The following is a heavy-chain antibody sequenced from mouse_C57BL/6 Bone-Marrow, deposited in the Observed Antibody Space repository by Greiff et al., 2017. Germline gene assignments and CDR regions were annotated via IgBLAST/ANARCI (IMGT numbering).Heavy chain of an antibody. CDR3: ARAYGYDWYFDV. CDR1: GFTFSSYG. CDR2: ISSGGSYT. Sequence: VQLKESGGDLVKPGGSLKLSCAASGFTFSSYGMSWVRQTPDKRLEWVATISSGGSYTYYPDSVKGRFTISRDNAKNTLYLQMSSLKSEDTAMYYCARAYGYDWYFDVWGTGTTVTVSS. V-gene: IGHV5-6*01. D-gene: IGHD2-2*01. J-gene: IGHJ1*03.